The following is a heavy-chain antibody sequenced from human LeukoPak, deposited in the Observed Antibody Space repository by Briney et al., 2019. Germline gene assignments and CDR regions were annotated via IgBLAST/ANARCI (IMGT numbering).Heavy chain of an antibody. CDR1: GFTFTYYA. CDR2: ISPGSDTT. Sequence: GGSLRLSCAASGFTFTYYAMSWVRQAPGKGLEWVSAISPGSDTTFYADSVKGRFTISRDNPKDTLYLQMNSLRAEDTAVYYCATDLGGWWLRGRGRDFDYWGQGTLVTVSS. J-gene: IGHJ4*02. V-gene: IGHV3-23*01. CDR3: ATDLGGWWLRGRGRDFDY. D-gene: IGHD5-12*01.